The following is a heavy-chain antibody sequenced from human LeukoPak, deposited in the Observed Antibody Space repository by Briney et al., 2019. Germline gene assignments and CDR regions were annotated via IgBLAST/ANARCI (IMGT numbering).Heavy chain of an antibody. CDR2: ISSSGSTI. CDR1: GFTFSSYE. V-gene: IGHV3-48*03. Sequence: PGGSLRLSCAASGFTFSSYEMNWVRQAPGKGLEWVSYISSSGSTIYYADSVKGRFTISRDNAKNSQFLQMDSMRVEDTAVYYCARVAMTSGGDRGYFYFYYMDVWGKGTMVTISS. CDR3: ARVAMTSGGDRGYFYFYYMDV. D-gene: IGHD3-10*01. J-gene: IGHJ6*03.